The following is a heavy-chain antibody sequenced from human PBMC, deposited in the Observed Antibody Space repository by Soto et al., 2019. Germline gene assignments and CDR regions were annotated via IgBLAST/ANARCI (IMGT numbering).Heavy chain of an antibody. Sequence: ASVKVSCNASGCTFTSYGISWVRQAPGKGREWMGWISAYNGNTNDAPKLQGRVTMTTNTSTRTAYMELRSLRSDDTAVYYWARSKYSYDSSGAFDIWGQGTMVTVSS. V-gene: IGHV1-18*01. CDR1: GCTFTSYG. J-gene: IGHJ3*02. CDR3: ARSKYSYDSSGAFDI. D-gene: IGHD3-22*01. CDR2: ISAYNGNT.